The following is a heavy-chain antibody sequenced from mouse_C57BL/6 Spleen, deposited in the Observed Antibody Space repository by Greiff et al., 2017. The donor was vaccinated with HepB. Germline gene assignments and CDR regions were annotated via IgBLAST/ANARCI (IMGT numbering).Heavy chain of an antibody. V-gene: IGHV1-42*01. CDR1: GYSFTGYY. CDR2: INPSTGGT. Sequence: VQLKQSGPELVKPGASVKISCKASGYSFTGYYMNWVKQSPEKSLEWIGEINPSTGGTTYNQKFKAKATLTVDKSSSTAYMQLKSLTSEDSAVYYCARSRDYFDYWGQGTTPTVSS. CDR3: ARSRDYFDY. J-gene: IGHJ2*01.